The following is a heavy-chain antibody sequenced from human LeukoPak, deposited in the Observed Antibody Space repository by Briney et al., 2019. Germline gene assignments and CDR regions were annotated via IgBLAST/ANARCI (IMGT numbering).Heavy chain of an antibody. Sequence: PSETLSLTCTVSGGSISSDYWNWIRQPPGKGLEWIGYIYYNGNTNYNPSLKSRVTISIDTSKNQLSLKLTSVTAADTAVYYCAKGGSSLINWGQGTLVSVSS. CDR1: GGSISSDY. V-gene: IGHV4-59*12. CDR2: IYYNGNT. D-gene: IGHD6-13*01. CDR3: AKGGSSLIN. J-gene: IGHJ4*02.